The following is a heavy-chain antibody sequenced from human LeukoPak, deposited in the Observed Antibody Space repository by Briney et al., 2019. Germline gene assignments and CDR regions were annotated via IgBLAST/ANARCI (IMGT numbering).Heavy chain of an antibody. D-gene: IGHD5-24*01. CDR3: ARDFGEMPNY. CDR2: IDPSGGST. V-gene: IGHV1-46*01. J-gene: IGHJ4*02. CDR1: GYTFTRYY. Sequence: ASVKVSCKASGYTFTRYYMHWVRQAPGQGLEWMGIIDPSGGSTSYAQNFQGGVTMTRDATTSTVYLELSSLRSEDTAVYYCARDFGEMPNYWGQGTLVTVSS.